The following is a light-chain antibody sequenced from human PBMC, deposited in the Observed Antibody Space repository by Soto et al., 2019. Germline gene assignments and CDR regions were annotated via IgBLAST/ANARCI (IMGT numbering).Light chain of an antibody. J-gene: IGLJ1*01. V-gene: IGLV2-11*01. CDR2: DVS. Sequence: QSVLTQPRSVSGSPGQSVTISCTGTSSDVGGYNYVSWYQQHPGKAPKLMIYDVSKRPSGVPDRFSGSKSGHTASLTISGLQAEDEADYYCCSYAGSYTHYVFGTGTKLTVL. CDR1: SSDVGGYNY. CDR3: CSYAGSYTHYV.